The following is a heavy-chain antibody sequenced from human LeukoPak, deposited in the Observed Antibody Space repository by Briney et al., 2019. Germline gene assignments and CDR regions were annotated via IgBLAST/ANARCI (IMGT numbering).Heavy chain of an antibody. V-gene: IGHV3-48*01. Sequence: SPRSAGRCAGVAFSSWGMQWVRQAPAKGLEWVSYISSFSGTIYYTDSVKGRFTISRDNAKNSLYLQMKSLRAEEKAVYYCARDHGGSYSYWGQGTLVTVSS. CDR1: GVAFSSWG. CDR2: ISSFSGTI. CDR3: ARDHGGSYSY. D-gene: IGHD1-26*01. J-gene: IGHJ4*02.